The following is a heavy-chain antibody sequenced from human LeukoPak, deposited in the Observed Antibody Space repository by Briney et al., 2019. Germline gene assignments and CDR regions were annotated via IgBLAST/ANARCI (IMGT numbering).Heavy chain of an antibody. CDR1: GGSFSGYY. D-gene: IGHD2-2*01. V-gene: IGHV4-34*01. J-gene: IGHJ5*02. CDR2: INHSGST. Sequence: PSETLSLTCAVYGGSFSGYYWSWIRQPPGKGLEWIGEINHSGSTNYNPSLKSRVTISVDTSKNQFSLKLSSVTAADTAVYYCARRVVPAAGHGAYNWFDPWGQGTLVTVSS. CDR3: ARRVVPAAGHGAYNWFDP.